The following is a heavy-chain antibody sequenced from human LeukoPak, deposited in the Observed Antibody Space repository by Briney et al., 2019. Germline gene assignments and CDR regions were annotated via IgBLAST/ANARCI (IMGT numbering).Heavy chain of an antibody. J-gene: IGHJ4*02. Sequence: GESLKISCKGSGYSFTSYWIGWVRQMPGKGLDWMGIIYPGDSDTRYSPSFQGQATISADKSISTAYRQWSSLKASDTAMYCCARFCEYSSSYYFDYWGQGTLVTVSS. CDR1: GYSFTSYW. CDR3: ARFCEYSSSYYFDY. CDR2: IYPGDSDT. D-gene: IGHD6-6*01. V-gene: IGHV5-51*01.